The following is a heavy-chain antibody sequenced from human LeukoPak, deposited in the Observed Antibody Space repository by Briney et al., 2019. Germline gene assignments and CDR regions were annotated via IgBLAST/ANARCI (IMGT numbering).Heavy chain of an antibody. D-gene: IGHD3-10*01. CDR1: GYTFTGYY. CDR3: ARDYGSGSYYNHNNWFDP. V-gene: IGHV1-2*02. J-gene: IGHJ5*02. Sequence: ASVKVSCKASGYTFTGYYMHWVRQAPGQGLEWMGWINPNSGGTNYAQKFQGRVTMTRDTSISTAYMELSSLRSEDTAVYYCARDYGSGSYYNHNNWFDPWGQGTLVTVSS. CDR2: INPNSGGT.